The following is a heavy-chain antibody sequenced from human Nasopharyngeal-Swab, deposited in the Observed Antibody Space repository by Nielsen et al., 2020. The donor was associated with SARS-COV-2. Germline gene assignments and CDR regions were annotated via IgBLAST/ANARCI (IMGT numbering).Heavy chain of an antibody. D-gene: IGHD5/OR15-5a*01. CDR3: TSSVYYYYGMDV. Sequence: SETLSLTCTVSGGSISSYYWSWIRQPPGKGLEWIGYIYYSGSTNYNPSLKSRVTISVGTSKNQFSLKLSSVTAADTAVYYCTSSVYYYYGMDVWGQGTTVTVSS. CDR2: IYYSGST. CDR1: GGSISSYY. J-gene: IGHJ6*02. V-gene: IGHV4-59*13.